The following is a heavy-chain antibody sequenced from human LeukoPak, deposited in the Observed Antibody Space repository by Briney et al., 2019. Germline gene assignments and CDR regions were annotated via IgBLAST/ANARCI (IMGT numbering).Heavy chain of an antibody. J-gene: IGHJ4*02. D-gene: IGHD2-15*01. CDR2: IRNDGSNK. Sequence: GGSLRLSCAASGFTFSNHGMHWIRQAPGKGLEWVAFIRNDGSNKNYADFVKGRFTISRDNSRNTLYLQMNSLRAEDTALYYCVKDDSDISCPFDYWGQGTLVTVSS. V-gene: IGHV3-30*02. CDR3: VKDDSDISCPFDY. CDR1: GFTFSNHG.